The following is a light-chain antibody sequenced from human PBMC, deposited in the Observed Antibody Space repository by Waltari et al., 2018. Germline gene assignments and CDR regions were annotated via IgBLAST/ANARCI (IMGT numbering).Light chain of an antibody. V-gene: IGLV2-23*01. CDR2: ADN. CDR3: CSYAGSYTWV. J-gene: IGLJ3*02. CDR1: SSDVGHYNL. Sequence: QSALTQPASVSGSPGQSITISCTGTSSDVGHYNLVSWYQQYPGKAPKVMIYADNRRPSGVSDRFSGSKSGNTASLTIAGVQAEDEADYYCCSYAGSYTWVFGGGTKLTVL.